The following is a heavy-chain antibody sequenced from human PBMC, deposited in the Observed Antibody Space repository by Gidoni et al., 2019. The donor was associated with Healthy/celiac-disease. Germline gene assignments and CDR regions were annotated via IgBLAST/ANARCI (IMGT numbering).Heavy chain of an antibody. CDR3: ARTLFDQLYYYYGMDV. Sequence: QVQLVQSGAAVQKPGSSVKVSCKASGGTFISYAISWVRQAPGQGLEWMGGIIPIFGTANYAQKFQGRVTITADESTSTAYMELSSLRSEDTAVYYCARTLFDQLYYYYGMDVWGQGTTVTVSS. CDR1: GGTFISYA. D-gene: IGHD3-3*01. V-gene: IGHV1-69*01. CDR2: IIPIFGTA. J-gene: IGHJ6*02.